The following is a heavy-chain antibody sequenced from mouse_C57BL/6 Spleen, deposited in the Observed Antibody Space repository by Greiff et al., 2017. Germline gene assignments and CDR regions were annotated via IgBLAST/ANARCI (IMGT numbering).Heavy chain of an antibody. CDR2: INYDGSST. CDR3: ARDQGYDYAGFAY. Sequence: EVKLVESEGGLVQPGSSMKLSCTASGFTFSDYYMPWVRQVPEKGLEWVANINYDGSSTYYLDSLKGRFIISRDNATNILYLQMSSLKSEDTATYYCARDQGYDYAGFAYWGQGTLVTVSA. CDR1: GFTFSDYY. J-gene: IGHJ3*01. V-gene: IGHV5-16*01. D-gene: IGHD2-4*01.